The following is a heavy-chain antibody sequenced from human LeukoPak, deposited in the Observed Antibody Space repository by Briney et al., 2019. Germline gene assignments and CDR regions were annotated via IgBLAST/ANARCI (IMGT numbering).Heavy chain of an antibody. D-gene: IGHD4-17*01. CDR3: ARESPPPMTTVTNYFDY. CDR1: GGTFSSYA. CDR2: IIPIFGTA. V-gene: IGHV1-69*05. J-gene: IGHJ4*02. Sequence: SVKVSCKASGGTFSSYAISWVRQAPGQGLEWMGRIIPIFGTANYAQKFQGRVTITTDESTSTAYMELSSLRSEDTAVYYCARESPPPMTTVTNYFDYWGQGTLLTVSS.